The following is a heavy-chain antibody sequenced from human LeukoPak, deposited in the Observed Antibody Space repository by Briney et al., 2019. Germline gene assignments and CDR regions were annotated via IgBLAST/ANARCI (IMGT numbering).Heavy chain of an antibody. CDR3: AKDIKKRIAVAGTVDY. V-gene: IGHV3-53*05. CDR2: IYSGGST. CDR1: GFTVSSNY. J-gene: IGHJ4*02. Sequence: GGSLRLSCAASGFTVSSNYMGWVRQAPGKGLEWVSVIYSGGSTYYADSVKGRFTISRDNAKNSLYLQMNSLRAEDTALYYCAKDIKKRIAVAGTVDYWGQGTLVTVSS. D-gene: IGHD6-19*01.